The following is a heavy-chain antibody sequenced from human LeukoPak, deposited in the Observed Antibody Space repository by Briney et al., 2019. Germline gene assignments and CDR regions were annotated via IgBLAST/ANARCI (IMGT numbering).Heavy chain of an antibody. V-gene: IGHV1-2*02. CDR3: VREGEGPLSKDFDY. Sequence: ASLTVSCKPSGFTFTDHYIHWVAQGPGQGLEWMGDIGSNSNITSSPEEFQCRVTMTRDAFMSTTYMELTRLTSDDTAVYYCVREGEGPLSKDFDYWGRGTLVTVSS. CDR2: IGSNSNIT. D-gene: IGHD2/OR15-2a*01. CDR1: GFTFTDHY. J-gene: IGHJ4*02.